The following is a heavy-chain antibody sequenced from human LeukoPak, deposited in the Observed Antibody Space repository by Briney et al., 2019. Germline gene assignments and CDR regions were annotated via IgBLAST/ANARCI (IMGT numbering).Heavy chain of an antibody. V-gene: IGHV3-33*01. CDR3: ARWADSSMVRGNWFDP. Sequence: GGSLRLSCAASGFTFSSYGMHWVRQAPGKGLEWVAVIWYDGSNKYYADSVKGRFTISRDNSKNTLYLQMNSLRAEDTAVYYCARWADSSMVRGNWFDPWGQGTLVTVSS. J-gene: IGHJ5*02. CDR1: GFTFSSYG. D-gene: IGHD3-10*01. CDR2: IWYDGSNK.